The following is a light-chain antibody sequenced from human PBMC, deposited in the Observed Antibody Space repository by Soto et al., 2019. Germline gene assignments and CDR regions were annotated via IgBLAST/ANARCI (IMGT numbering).Light chain of an antibody. J-gene: IGLJ1*01. CDR1: SSDVGGHDF. V-gene: IGLV2-14*03. CDR2: DVI. CDR3: SSYTSGGGLYV. Sequence: QSALTQPASVSGSPGQSIAISCTGTSSDVGGHDFVSWYQCHPGKAPILLIYDVINRPSGVSFRFSGSKSGNTASLTISGLQAEDEADYYCSSYTSGGGLYVFGTGTKLTVL.